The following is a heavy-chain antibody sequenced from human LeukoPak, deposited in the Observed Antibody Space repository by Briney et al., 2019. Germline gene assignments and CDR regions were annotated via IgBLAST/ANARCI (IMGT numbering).Heavy chain of an antibody. CDR1: GGSISSSNYY. D-gene: IGHD5-18*01. V-gene: IGHV4-39*02. CDR3: ARGPYSYGFDY. J-gene: IGHJ4*02. CDR2: IYYSGTT. Sequence: PSETLSLTCTVSGGSISSSNYYWGWIRQPPGKGLEWIGSIYYSGTTYYSSSLKSRVIISVDTSKNQFSLKLSSVTATDTAVYYCARGPYSYGFDYWGQGTLVTVSS.